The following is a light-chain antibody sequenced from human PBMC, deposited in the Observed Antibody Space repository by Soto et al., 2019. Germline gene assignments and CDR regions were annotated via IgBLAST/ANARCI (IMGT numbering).Light chain of an antibody. CDR3: GTWDSSLSAAF. J-gene: IGLJ2*01. Sequence: QSVLTQPPSVSVAPGQKVTISCSGSSSNIGNNYVSWYQQLPGTAPKLLIYDNNKRPSGIPDRFSGSKSGTSATLGITGLQTGDEADYYCGTWDSSLSAAFFGGGTKLTVL. CDR1: SSNIGNNY. V-gene: IGLV1-51*01. CDR2: DNN.